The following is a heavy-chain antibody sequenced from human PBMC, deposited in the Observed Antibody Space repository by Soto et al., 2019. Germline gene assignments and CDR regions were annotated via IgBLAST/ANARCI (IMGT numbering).Heavy chain of an antibody. Sequence: SVKVSLKASCYTFTSDGISWVRQAPGQGLEWMGWISAYNGNTNYAQKLQGRVTMTTDTSTSTAYMELRSLRSDDTAVYYCARDRRIAAAGTDYWGQGTQVTVSS. D-gene: IGHD6-13*01. V-gene: IGHV1-18*01. CDR3: ARDRRIAAAGTDY. CDR2: ISAYNGNT. J-gene: IGHJ4*02. CDR1: CYTFTSDG.